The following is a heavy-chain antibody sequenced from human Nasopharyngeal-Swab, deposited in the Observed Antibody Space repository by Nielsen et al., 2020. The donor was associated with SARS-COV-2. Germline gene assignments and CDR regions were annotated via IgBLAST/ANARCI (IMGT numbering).Heavy chain of an antibody. CDR2: ISGSGGST. Sequence: GSLKISCAASGFTFSSYAMSWVRQAPGKGLEWVSAISGSGGSTYYADSVKGRFTISRDNSKNTLYLQMNSLRAEDTAVYYCAKPGVGAPFDYWGQGTLVTVSS. J-gene: IGHJ4*02. CDR1: GFTFSSYA. D-gene: IGHD1-26*01. V-gene: IGHV3-23*01. CDR3: AKPGVGAPFDY.